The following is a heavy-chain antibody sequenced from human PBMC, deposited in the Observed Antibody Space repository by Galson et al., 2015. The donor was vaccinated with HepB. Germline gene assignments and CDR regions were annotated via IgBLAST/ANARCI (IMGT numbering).Heavy chain of an antibody. V-gene: IGHV6-1*01. J-gene: IGHJ4*02. D-gene: IGHD6-19*01. Sequence: CAISGDSVSSNSAAWNWIRQSPSRGLEWLGRTYYRSKWNNDYAVSVKNRITINPDTSKNQFSLQLSSVTAADTAVYYCARARRKVTGYSSGWYNYWGQGTLVTVSS. CDR2: TYYRSKWNN. CDR1: GDSVSSNSAA. CDR3: ARARRKVTGYSSGWYNY.